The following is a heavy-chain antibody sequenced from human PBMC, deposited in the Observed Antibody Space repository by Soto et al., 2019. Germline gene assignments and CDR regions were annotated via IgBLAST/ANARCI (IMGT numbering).Heavy chain of an antibody. V-gene: IGHV1-69*12. Sequence: QVQLEQSGAEVKKPGSSVKVSCKASGGTFSNSAISWVRQAPGQGLEWMGGIMPIFRTPDYAQKFQGRVTITADXPXTXTXXSSNRLRSPDASVYSCARDNARLQLARNYRYIMDVGGQGTTVTVSS. CDR2: IMPIFRTP. CDR1: GGTFSNSA. D-gene: IGHD1-7*01. J-gene: IGHJ6*02. CDR3: ARDNARLQLARNYRYIMDV.